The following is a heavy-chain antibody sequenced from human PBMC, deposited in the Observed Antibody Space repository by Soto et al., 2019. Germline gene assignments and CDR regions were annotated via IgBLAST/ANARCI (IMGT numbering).Heavy chain of an antibody. D-gene: IGHD6-6*01. V-gene: IGHV4-39*01. CDR1: GGSISSSSYY. CDR2: IYYSGST. J-gene: IGHJ4*02. Sequence: SETLSLTCIVSGGSISSSSYYWGWIRQPPGKGLEWIGNIYYSGSTYYNPSLKSRVTISVDTSKNQFSLKLSSVTAADTALYYCARHEAGARIDYWGQGTLVTVSS. CDR3: ARHEAGARIDY.